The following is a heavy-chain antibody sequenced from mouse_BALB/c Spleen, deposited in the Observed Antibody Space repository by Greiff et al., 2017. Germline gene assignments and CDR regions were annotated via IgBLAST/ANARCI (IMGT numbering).Heavy chain of an antibody. J-gene: IGHJ4*01. CDR1: GYSITSDYA. Sequence: VQLQQSGPGLVKPSQSLSLTCTVTGYSITSDYAWNWIRQFPGNKLEWMGYISYSGSTSYNPSLKSRISITRDTSKNQFFLQLNSVTTEDTATYYCARRDYGSSYGAMDYWGQGTSVTVSS. CDR3: ARRDYGSSYGAMDY. V-gene: IGHV3-2*02. CDR2: ISYSGST. D-gene: IGHD1-1*01.